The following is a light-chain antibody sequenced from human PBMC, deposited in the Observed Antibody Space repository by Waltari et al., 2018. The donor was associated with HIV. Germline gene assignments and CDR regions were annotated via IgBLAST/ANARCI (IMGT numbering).Light chain of an antibody. V-gene: IGKV4-1*01. CDR3: QQYYSTPDT. Sequence: DIVMPQSPDSLAVSLGERATIQCKSSQSVLYSSNNKNYLAWYQQKPGQPPKLLIYWASTRKSGVPDRFSGSGSGTDFTLTISSLQAEDVAVYYCQQYYSTPDTFGQGTKLEIK. J-gene: IGKJ2*01. CDR2: WAS. CDR1: QSVLYSSNNKNY.